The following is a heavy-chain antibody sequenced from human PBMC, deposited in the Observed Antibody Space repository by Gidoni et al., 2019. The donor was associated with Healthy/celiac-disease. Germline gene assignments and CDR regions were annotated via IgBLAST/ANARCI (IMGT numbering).Heavy chain of an antibody. V-gene: IGHV4-34*01. J-gene: IGHJ5*02. CDR3: ARGEIAVAGHLNWFDP. Sequence: VQLQQWGAGLLKPSETLSPTCAVFGGSFSGYYWSWIRQPPGKGLEWIVEINHSGSTNHNPSLKSRVTISVETSKNQFSLKLSSVTAADTAVYYCARGEIAVAGHLNWFDPWGQGTLVTVSS. D-gene: IGHD6-19*01. CDR2: INHSGST. CDR1: GGSFSGYY.